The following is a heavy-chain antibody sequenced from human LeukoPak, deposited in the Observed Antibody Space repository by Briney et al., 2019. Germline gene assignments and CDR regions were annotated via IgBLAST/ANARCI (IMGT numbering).Heavy chain of an antibody. CDR3: ARDSSGWSVDY. CDR2: ISSTSSYI. Sequence: GESLKISCAASGFTFSDYYMSWIRQAPGKGLEWVSFISSTSSYIKDADSVKGRFTISRDNAKKSLYLQMNGLRAEDTAVYYCARDSSGWSVDYWGQGTLVTVSS. V-gene: IGHV3-11*05. J-gene: IGHJ4*02. CDR1: GFTFSDYY. D-gene: IGHD6-19*01.